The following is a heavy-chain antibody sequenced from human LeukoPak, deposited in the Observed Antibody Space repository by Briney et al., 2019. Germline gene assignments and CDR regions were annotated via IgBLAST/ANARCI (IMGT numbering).Heavy chain of an antibody. J-gene: IGHJ5*02. CDR3: ARTRIAALANGWFDP. Sequence: ASVKASCKASGYTFTSYDINWVRQATGQGLEWMGWMNPNSGNTGYAQKFQGRVTITRNTSISTAYMELSSLRSEDTAVYYCARTRIAALANGWFDPWGQGTLVTVSS. CDR2: MNPNSGNT. CDR1: GYTFTSYD. V-gene: IGHV1-8*03. D-gene: IGHD6-6*01.